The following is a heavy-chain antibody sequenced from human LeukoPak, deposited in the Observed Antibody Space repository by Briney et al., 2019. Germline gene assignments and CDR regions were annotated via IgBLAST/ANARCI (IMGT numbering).Heavy chain of an antibody. V-gene: IGHV4-4*02. CDR2: IYHSGST. J-gene: IGHJ4*02. CDR1: GFTFINAW. Sequence: GSLRLSCAASGFTFINAWMAWVRQPPGKGLEWIGEIYHSGSTNYSPSLKSRVSISVDKSKNQLSLKLSSVTAADTAVYYCARDVGARIEGYWGQGTLVIVSS. CDR3: ARDVGARIEGY. D-gene: IGHD1-26*01.